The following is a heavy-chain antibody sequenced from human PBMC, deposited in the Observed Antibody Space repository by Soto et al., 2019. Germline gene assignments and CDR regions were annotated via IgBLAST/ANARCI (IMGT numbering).Heavy chain of an antibody. Sequence: PSETLSLTCTVSGGSINSGGYSWTWIRQPPGKGLEWIGFIYHTGTTYYNPSLKSRVSISIDTSKNQFSLKLSSVTAADTAVYYCARAYGYYFDYWGQGTLVTVSS. CDR1: GGSINSGGYS. D-gene: IGHD4-17*01. CDR3: ARAYGYYFDY. J-gene: IGHJ4*02. V-gene: IGHV4-30-2*01. CDR2: IYHTGTT.